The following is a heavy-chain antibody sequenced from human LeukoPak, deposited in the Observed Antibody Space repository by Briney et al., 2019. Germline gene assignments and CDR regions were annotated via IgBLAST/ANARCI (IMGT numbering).Heavy chain of an antibody. CDR3: AKDYDILTGYDY. CDR2: ISGSGGST. CDR1: GLTFSSYG. Sequence: PGGSLRLSCAASGLTFSSYGMSWVRQAPGKGLERVSAISGSGGSTYYADSVKGRFTISRDNSKNTLYLQMNSLRAEDTAVYYCAKDYDILTGYDYWGQGTLVTVSS. D-gene: IGHD3-9*01. J-gene: IGHJ4*02. V-gene: IGHV3-23*01.